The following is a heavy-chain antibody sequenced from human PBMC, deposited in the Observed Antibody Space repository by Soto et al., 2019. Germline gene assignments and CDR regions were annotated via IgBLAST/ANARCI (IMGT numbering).Heavy chain of an antibody. Sequence: QVQLQESGPGLVKPSQTLSLTCTVSSGSISSSGYYWSWIRQHPGKGLEWIGYIYYSGSTYYNPSLKSRVTISVDTSKKQFSLKLSSVTAADTAVYYCARLRGYSGYETFYYFDYWGQGTLVTVSS. J-gene: IGHJ4*02. CDR3: ARLRGYSGYETFYYFDY. D-gene: IGHD5-12*01. V-gene: IGHV4-31*03. CDR2: IYYSGST. CDR1: SGSISSSGYY.